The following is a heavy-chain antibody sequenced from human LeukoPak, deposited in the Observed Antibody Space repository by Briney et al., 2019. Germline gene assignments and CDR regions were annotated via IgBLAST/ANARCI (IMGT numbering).Heavy chain of an antibody. J-gene: IGHJ4*02. Sequence: PGGSLRLSCAASGFTFSSYTMNWVRQAPGKGLEWVSSITSSSDYIYYVDSVKGRFTISRDSAKNSLYLQMNSLRAEDTAVYYCARVQVVSDIWGQGALVTVSS. V-gene: IGHV3-21*01. CDR2: ITSSSDYI. CDR1: GFTFSSYT. CDR3: ARVQVVSDI. D-gene: IGHD4-23*01.